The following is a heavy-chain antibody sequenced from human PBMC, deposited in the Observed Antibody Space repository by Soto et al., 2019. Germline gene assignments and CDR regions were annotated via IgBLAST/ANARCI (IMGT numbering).Heavy chain of an antibody. V-gene: IGHV4-59*01. D-gene: IGHD3-3*01. Sequence: SETLALTCTVSGGSISNSYWTWIRQTPGKGLEWIGYIYYTGSANYNPSLKSRVTISVDKSKTQFSLKLSSVTAAYTAVYYCARVRPDFAFWSAPPPGSIALQSDPWGQGTPVTVSS. CDR2: IYYTGSA. CDR1: GGSISNSY. J-gene: IGHJ5*02. CDR3: ARVRPDFAFWSAPPPGSIALQSDP.